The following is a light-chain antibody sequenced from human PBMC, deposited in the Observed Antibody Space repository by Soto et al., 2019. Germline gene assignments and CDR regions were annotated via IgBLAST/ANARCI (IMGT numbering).Light chain of an antibody. J-gene: IGKJ2*01. CDR1: QSVDSNY. CDR3: QQYGSSVYT. Sequence: ENVLTQSPSTLSLSPGERATLSCRASQSVDSNYLAWYQHKPGQTPRLLLYGTSTRATGIPDRFSGSGSGTDFTLAINGLEPEDFAVYYCQQYGSSVYTFGQGTKLEIK. CDR2: GTS. V-gene: IGKV3-20*01.